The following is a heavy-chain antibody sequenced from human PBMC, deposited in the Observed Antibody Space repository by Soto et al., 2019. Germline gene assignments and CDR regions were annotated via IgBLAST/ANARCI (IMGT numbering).Heavy chain of an antibody. J-gene: IGHJ2*01. Sequence: EVQLLESGGGLVKPGGSLRLSCAASGFTFSKYAMSWVRLAPGKGLEWVSSISANGGITDYADSVKGRFTISRDNFQNISSLQMDSLRGDDTALYFCAKDKYTDSVRKVWFFDYWGRGTLVTVSS. CDR1: GFTFSKYA. V-gene: IGHV3-23*01. CDR2: ISANGGIT. D-gene: IGHD2-15*01. CDR3: AKDKYTDSVRKVWFFDY.